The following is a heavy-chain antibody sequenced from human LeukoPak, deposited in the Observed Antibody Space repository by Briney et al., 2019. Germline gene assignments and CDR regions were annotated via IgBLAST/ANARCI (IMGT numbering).Heavy chain of an antibody. CDR3: FRHLVVPGAGADY. Sequence: GGSLRLSCAASGFTFSYAWMSWVRQAPGKGLEWVGRIKNKADDGTTDYAAPVKGRFTISRDDSKNTLYLQMDSLETEDTAVYYCFRHLVVPGAGADYWGQGTLVTVSS. CDR2: IKNKADDGTT. D-gene: IGHD2-15*01. J-gene: IGHJ4*02. V-gene: IGHV3-15*01. CDR1: GFTFSYAW.